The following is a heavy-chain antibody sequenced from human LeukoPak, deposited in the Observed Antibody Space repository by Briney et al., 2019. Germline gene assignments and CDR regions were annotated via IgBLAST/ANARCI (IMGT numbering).Heavy chain of an antibody. CDR2: IKSKTDGGTT. Sequence: GGSLRLSCAASGFTFSNAWMSWVRQAPGKGLEWVGRIKSKTDGGTTDYAAPVKGRFTISRDDSKNTLYLQMNSLKTEDTAVYYCTTSDYYYYYGMDVWGKRTTVTVSS. CDR3: TTSDYYYYYGMDV. CDR1: GFTFSNAW. V-gene: IGHV3-15*01. J-gene: IGHJ6*04.